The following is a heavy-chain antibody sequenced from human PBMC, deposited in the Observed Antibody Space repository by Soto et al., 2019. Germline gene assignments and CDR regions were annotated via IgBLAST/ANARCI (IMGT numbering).Heavy chain of an antibody. CDR2: IYYSGST. CDR1: GGSISSGDSY. CDR3: ARGNYYDSSGYYRTYGMDV. J-gene: IGHJ6*02. V-gene: IGHV4-30-4*01. Sequence: SETLSLTCTVSGGSISSGDSYWSWIRQPPGKGLEWIGYIYYSGSTYYNPSLKSRVTISVDTSKNQFSLKLSSVTAADTAVYYCARGNYYDSSGYYRTYGMDVWGQGTKVT. D-gene: IGHD3-22*01.